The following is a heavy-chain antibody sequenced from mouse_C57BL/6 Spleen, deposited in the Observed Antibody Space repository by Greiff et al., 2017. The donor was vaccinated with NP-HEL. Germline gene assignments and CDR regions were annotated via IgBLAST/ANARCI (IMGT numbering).Heavy chain of an antibody. D-gene: IGHD3-3*01. J-gene: IGHJ4*01. Sequence: VQLKESGPELVKPGASVKMSCKASGYTFTDYNMHWVKQSHGKSLEWIGYINPNNGGTSYNQKFKGKATLTVNKSSSTAYMELRSLTSEDSAVYYCASGWDYAMDYWGQGTSVTVSS. CDR2: INPNNGGT. V-gene: IGHV1-22*01. CDR3: ASGWDYAMDY. CDR1: GYTFTDYN.